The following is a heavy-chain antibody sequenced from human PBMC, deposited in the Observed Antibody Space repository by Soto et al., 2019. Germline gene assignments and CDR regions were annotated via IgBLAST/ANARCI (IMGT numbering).Heavy chain of an antibody. J-gene: IGHJ4*02. CDR1: GFTFSSYA. Sequence: QVQLVESGGGVVQPGRSLRLSCAASGFTFSSYAMHWVRQAPGKGLEWVAVISYDGSNKYYADSVKGRFTISRDNSKNTLYLQMHSLRAEDTAVYYCARRSGYYDSSGYFDYWGQGTLVTVSS. V-gene: IGHV3-30-3*01. CDR3: ARRSGYYDSSGYFDY. D-gene: IGHD3-22*01. CDR2: ISYDGSNK.